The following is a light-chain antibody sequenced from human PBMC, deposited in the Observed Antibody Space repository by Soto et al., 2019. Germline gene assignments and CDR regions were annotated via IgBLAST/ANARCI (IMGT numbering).Light chain of an antibody. CDR3: QQYGTSPGT. J-gene: IGKJ1*01. CDR2: GAS. CDR1: QSISSTQ. Sequence: EIVLSQSPDTLSLSPRERATLSCRASQSISSTQLVWYQQKPGQAPTLLIFGASSRATGIPDRFSGSGSGTDFTLTISGLQPEDFAVYYCQQYGTSPGTFGQGTKVDIK. V-gene: IGKV3-20*01.